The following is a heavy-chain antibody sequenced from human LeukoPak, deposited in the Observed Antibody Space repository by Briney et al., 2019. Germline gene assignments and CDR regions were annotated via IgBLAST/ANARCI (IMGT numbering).Heavy chain of an antibody. CDR3: ARDGSCSGGSCAMDGWFDP. Sequence: ASVKVSCKTSGYSFTSYGVTWVRQAPGQGLEWMGWIGGYTGHTNYVQKFQGRVTMTTDTSTSTAYMELRSLTSDDTAVYYCARDGSCSGGSCAMDGWFDPWGQGTLVSVSS. CDR2: IGGYTGHT. J-gene: IGHJ5*02. V-gene: IGHV1-18*01. CDR1: GYSFTSYG. D-gene: IGHD2-15*01.